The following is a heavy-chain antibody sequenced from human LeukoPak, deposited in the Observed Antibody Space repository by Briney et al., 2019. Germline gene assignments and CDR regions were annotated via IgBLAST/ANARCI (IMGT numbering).Heavy chain of an antibody. D-gene: IGHD6-13*01. CDR3: ARDRRAAAGFDP. V-gene: IGHV1-8*01. J-gene: IGHJ5*02. Sequence: ASVKVSCKASGYTFTSYDINWVRQATGQGLEWMGWMNPNSGNTGYAQKFQGRVTMTRNTSISIAYMELSSLRSEDTAVYYCARDRRAAAGFDPWGQGTLVTVSS. CDR1: GYTFTSYD. CDR2: MNPNSGNT.